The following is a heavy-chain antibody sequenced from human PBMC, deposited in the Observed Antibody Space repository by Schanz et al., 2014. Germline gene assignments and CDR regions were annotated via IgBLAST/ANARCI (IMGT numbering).Heavy chain of an antibody. Sequence: EVQLVESGGGLVQPGGSLRLSCTASGFTFSTDAMSWVRQAPGKGLEWVSYVSRSTPDIYYADSVKGRFTMSRDNAKNSVFLQMSSLRAEDTAVYYCAKSQGSSFDSWGQGTLVTVSS. CDR3: AKSQGSSFDS. D-gene: IGHD6-13*01. J-gene: IGHJ4*02. V-gene: IGHV3-48*01. CDR1: GFTFSTDA. CDR2: VSRSTPDI.